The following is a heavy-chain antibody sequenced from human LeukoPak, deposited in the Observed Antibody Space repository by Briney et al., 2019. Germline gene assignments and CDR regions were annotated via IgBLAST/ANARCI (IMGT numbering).Heavy chain of an antibody. J-gene: IGHJ3*02. V-gene: IGHV4-39*07. Sequence: SETLSLTCTVSDGSISSSSYYWGWIRQPPGKGLEWIGEINHSGSTNYNPSLKSRVTISVDTSKNQFSLKLSSVTAADTAVYYCARPRFTMVRGVVIGDAFDIWGQGTMVTVSS. CDR3: ARPRFTMVRGVVIGDAFDI. D-gene: IGHD3-10*01. CDR2: INHSGST. CDR1: DGSISSSSYY.